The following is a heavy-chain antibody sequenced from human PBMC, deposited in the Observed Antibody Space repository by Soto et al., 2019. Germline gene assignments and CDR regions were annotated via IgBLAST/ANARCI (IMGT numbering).Heavy chain of an antibody. CDR3: ARGDYYDSSGYYYYYGMDV. D-gene: IGHD3-22*01. J-gene: IGHJ6*02. V-gene: IGHV1-2*04. CDR2: INPNSGGT. Sequence: QVQLVQSGAEVKKPGASVKVSCKASGYTFTGYYMHWVRQAPGQGLEWMGWINPNSGGTNYAQKFKGWVTMTRDTSISTAYMELSRLRSDDTAVYYCARGDYYDSSGYYYYYGMDVWGQGTTVTVSS. CDR1: GYTFTGYY.